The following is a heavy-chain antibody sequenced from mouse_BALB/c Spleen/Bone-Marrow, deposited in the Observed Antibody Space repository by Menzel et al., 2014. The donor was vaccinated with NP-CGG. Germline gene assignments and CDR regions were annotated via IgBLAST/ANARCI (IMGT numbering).Heavy chain of an antibody. CDR1: GFTFTDYY. J-gene: IGHJ2*01. CDR2: IRNKANGYTT. CDR3: ARDGYDDY. V-gene: IGHV7-3*02. D-gene: IGHD2-2*01. Sequence: EVQRVESGGGLVQPGGSLRLSCATSGFTFTDYYMSWVRQPPGKALEWLGFIRNKANGYTTEYSASVKGRFTISRDNPQSILYLQMNTLRAEDSATYYCARDGYDDYWGQGTTLTVSS.